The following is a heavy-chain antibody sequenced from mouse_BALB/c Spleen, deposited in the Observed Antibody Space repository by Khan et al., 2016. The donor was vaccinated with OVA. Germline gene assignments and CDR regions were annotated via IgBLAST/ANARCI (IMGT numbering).Heavy chain of an antibody. D-gene: IGHD2-14*01. CDR1: GYTFTSNT. V-gene: IGHV1-4*01. J-gene: IGHJ4*01. CDR2: INPRSGYT. CDR3: ARRTTGYAMDY. Sequence: QVQLKQSGAELARPGASVKMSCEASGYTFTSNTMHWVKQRPGQGLEWIGYINPRSGYTNYNQKFKDKATLTADKSSSTACMQLSSLTSEDSAVYYCARRTTGYAMDYWGQGTSVIVSS.